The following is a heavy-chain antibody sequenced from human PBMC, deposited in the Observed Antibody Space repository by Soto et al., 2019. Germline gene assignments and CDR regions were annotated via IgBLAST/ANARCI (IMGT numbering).Heavy chain of an antibody. CDR3: ARPRGYCSCGSCRGAFMD. Sequence: QVQLVQSGAEVKKPGSSVKVSCKASGGTFSSYAISWVRQAPGQGLEWMGGIIPIFGTANYAQKFQGRVTITADESPIPAYLELSSLRSEDTAEYYCARPRGYCSCGSCRGAFMDWGQGTLVTVSS. V-gene: IGHV1-69*01. CDR2: IIPIFGTA. J-gene: IGHJ4*02. CDR1: GGTFSSYA. D-gene: IGHD2-15*01.